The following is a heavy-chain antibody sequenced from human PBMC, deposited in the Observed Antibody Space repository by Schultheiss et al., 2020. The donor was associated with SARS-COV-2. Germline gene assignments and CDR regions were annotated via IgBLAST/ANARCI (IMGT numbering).Heavy chain of an antibody. J-gene: IGHJ4*02. Sequence: ASVKVSCKASGYTFTGYYMHWVRQAPVQGHEWMGCINPNSGGTNYSQKFQGRVTMTRYTFISTAYMELSRLRSDDTAVYYCASLHLSLGAAQDYLGQGTLVTVSS. D-gene: IGHD6-6*01. CDR1: GYTFTGYY. V-gene: IGHV1-2*02. CDR2: INPNSGGT. CDR3: ASLHLSLGAAQDY.